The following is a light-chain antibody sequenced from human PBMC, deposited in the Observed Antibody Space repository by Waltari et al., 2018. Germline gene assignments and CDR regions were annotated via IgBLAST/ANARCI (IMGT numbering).Light chain of an antibody. J-gene: IGLJ2*01. CDR2: DVS. V-gene: IGLV2-11*01. CDR3: CSYAGSFTVV. Sequence: QSALTQPRSVSGSPGQSVTISCTGTSSDVGDYNYVSWYQQHPGEAPKLMISDVSERPSGVPDGLSGSKSGNTASLTISGLQAEDEADYYCCSYAGSFTVVFGGGTKLTVL. CDR1: SSDVGDYNY.